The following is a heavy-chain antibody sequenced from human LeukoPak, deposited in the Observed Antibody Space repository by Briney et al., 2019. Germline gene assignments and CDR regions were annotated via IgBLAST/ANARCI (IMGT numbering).Heavy chain of an antibody. CDR2: IYHGGRT. D-gene: IGHD3-10*01. CDR3: ARETNTYYYGSGSYSPYYYGMDV. J-gene: IGHJ6*02. Sequence: SETLSLTCAVSGGSLSSGGYSWRWVRQPPGKGLEWIGYIYHGGRTYYNPSLKSRVTISVDKSKNQFSLKLSSVTAADTAVYYCARETNTYYYGSGSYSPYYYGMDVWGQGTTVTVSS. V-gene: IGHV4-30-2*01. CDR1: GGSLSSGGYS.